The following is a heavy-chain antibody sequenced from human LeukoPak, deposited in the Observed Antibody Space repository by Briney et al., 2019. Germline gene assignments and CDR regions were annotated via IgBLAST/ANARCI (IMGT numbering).Heavy chain of an antibody. CDR1: GVTISAYN. J-gene: IGHJ4*02. Sequence: GGSLRLSCAATGVTISAYNMFWVRQAPGKGLEWMAVISSDGRHIDYPDSVKGRFTISRDISENTLYLQMNSLTDDDTAVYFCAKDRLQIWLYVGIFDHWGQGALVTVSS. CDR3: AKDRLQIWLYVGIFDH. CDR2: ISSDGRHI. D-gene: IGHD5-18*01. V-gene: IGHV3-30*04.